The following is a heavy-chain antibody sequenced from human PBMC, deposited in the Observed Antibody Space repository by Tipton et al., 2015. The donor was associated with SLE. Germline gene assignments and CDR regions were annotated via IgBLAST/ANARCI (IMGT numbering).Heavy chain of an antibody. Sequence: GSLRLSCAASGVTFSNYDMHWVRQAPGKGLEWVAFIRFDGSNKYYADSVKGRFTISRDNSKKMVYLEMNSLRPEDTAVFYCAKDSSANFDFWGQGTLVTVPS. CDR2: IRFDGSNK. CDR3: AKDSSANFDF. CDR1: GVTFSNYD. J-gene: IGHJ4*02. D-gene: IGHD6-19*01. V-gene: IGHV3-30*02.